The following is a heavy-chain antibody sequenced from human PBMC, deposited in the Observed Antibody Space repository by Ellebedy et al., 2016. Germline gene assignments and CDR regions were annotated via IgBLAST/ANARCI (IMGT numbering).Heavy chain of an antibody. CDR2: INAGNGNT. V-gene: IGHV1-3*01. J-gene: IGHJ3*02. Sequence: ASVKVSCKASGYTFTSYAMHWVRQAPGQRLEWMGWINAGNGNTKYSQKFQGRVTITRDTSTSTVYMELSSLRSEDTAVYYCAREPAMIVGHDAFDIWGQGTMVTVSS. CDR1: GYTFTSYA. D-gene: IGHD3-22*01. CDR3: AREPAMIVGHDAFDI.